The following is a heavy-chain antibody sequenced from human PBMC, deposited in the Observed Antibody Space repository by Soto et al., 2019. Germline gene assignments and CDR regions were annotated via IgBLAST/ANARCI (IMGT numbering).Heavy chain of an antibody. J-gene: IGHJ4*02. CDR3: ARDLRSASGWYAPGY. D-gene: IGHD6-19*01. CDR2: ISGSGGTT. V-gene: IGHV3-23*01. CDR1: GFTFNTYA. Sequence: PGGSLRLSCAASGFTFNTYAMNWVRQAPGKGLEWVASISGSGGTTYYADSAKGRFTISKDNSKSTVYLQLNSLRAEDTAVYYCARDLRSASGWYAPGYWGQGTLVTVSS.